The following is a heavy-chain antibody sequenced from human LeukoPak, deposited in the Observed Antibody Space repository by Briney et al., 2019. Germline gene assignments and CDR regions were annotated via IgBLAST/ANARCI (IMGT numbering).Heavy chain of an antibody. J-gene: IGHJ3*02. CDR3: AADRGDYSGSYWTAFDI. D-gene: IGHD1-26*01. V-gene: IGHV1-24*01. CDR2: FDPEDGEI. Sequence: EASVKVSCKVSEYTLTELSMHWVRQAPGKGIEWLGGFDPEDGEINYAQKFQGRVTMSDDTSTDTAHMELGSLRSDDTAVYYCAADRGDYSGSYWTAFDIWGQGTMVTVSS. CDR1: EYTLTELS.